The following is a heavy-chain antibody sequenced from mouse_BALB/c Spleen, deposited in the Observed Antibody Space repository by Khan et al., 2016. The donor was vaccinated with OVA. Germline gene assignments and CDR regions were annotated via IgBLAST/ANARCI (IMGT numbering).Heavy chain of an antibody. V-gene: IGHV9-2-1*01. Sequence: QIQLVQSGPELKKPGETVKISCKASGYTFTDYSMHWVKQAPGKGLKWMGWINTETGEPTYAVDFKGRFAFSLDTSSNTAYLQINNLKNEDTATYFCARDWYDYFDYWGQGTTLTVSS. J-gene: IGHJ2*01. D-gene: IGHD2-14*01. CDR2: INTETGEP. CDR1: GYTFTDYS. CDR3: ARDWYDYFDY.